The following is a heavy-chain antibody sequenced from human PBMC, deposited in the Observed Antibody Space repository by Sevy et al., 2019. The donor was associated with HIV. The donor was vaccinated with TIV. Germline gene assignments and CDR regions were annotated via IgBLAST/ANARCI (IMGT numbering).Heavy chain of an antibody. CDR1: GGSISSYY. CDR3: AGTYYYDSSGYPTNYYYGMDV. CDR2: IYYSGST. V-gene: IGHV4-59*01. D-gene: IGHD3-22*01. J-gene: IGHJ6*02. Sequence: SETLSLTCTVSGGSISSYYWSWIRQPPGKGLEWIGYIYYSGSTNYNPSLKSRFTISVDTSNNQFSLKLSSVTAADTAVYYCAGTYYYDSSGYPTNYYYGMDVWGQGTTVTVSS.